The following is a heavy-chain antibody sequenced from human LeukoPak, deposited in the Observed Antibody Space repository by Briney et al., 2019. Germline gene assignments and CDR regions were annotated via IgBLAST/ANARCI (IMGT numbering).Heavy chain of an antibody. V-gene: IGHV3-9*01. CDR2: ISWNSGSI. Sequence: GGSLRLSCAASGFTFDDYAMHWVRQAPGKGLEWVSGISWNSGSIGYADSVKGRFTISRDNAKNSLYLQMSSLRAEDTALYYCAKGYYYGSGSNWFDPWGQGTLVTVSS. CDR1: GFTFDDYA. D-gene: IGHD3-10*01. J-gene: IGHJ5*02. CDR3: AKGYYYGSGSNWFDP.